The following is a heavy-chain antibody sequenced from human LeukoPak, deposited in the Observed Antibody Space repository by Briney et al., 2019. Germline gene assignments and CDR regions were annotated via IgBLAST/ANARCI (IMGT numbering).Heavy chain of an antibody. J-gene: IGHJ4*02. CDR2: LYYSGST. Sequence: SETLSLTCTVSGGSISSRPYHWGWIRQSPGKGLECIGSLYYSGSTYYNPSLKSRVTISVDTSKKQLSLKLSSVTAADTAVYYCAGGYSYGYDYWGQGTLVTVSS. V-gene: IGHV4-39*01. D-gene: IGHD5-18*01. CDR3: AGGYSYGYDY. CDR1: GGSISSRPYH.